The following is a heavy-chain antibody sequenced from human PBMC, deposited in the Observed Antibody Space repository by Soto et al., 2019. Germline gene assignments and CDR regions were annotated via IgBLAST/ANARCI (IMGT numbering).Heavy chain of an antibody. CDR1: GYTFTSYD. J-gene: IGHJ5*02. Sequence: ASVKVSCKASGYTFTSYDINWVRQATGQGLEWMGWMNPNSGNTGYAQKFQGRVTMTRNTSISTAYMELSSLRSEDTAVYYCARRVGFSLYQLPTNWFDPWGQGTLVTVSS. V-gene: IGHV1-8*01. D-gene: IGHD2-2*01. CDR3: ARRVGFSLYQLPTNWFDP. CDR2: MNPNSGNT.